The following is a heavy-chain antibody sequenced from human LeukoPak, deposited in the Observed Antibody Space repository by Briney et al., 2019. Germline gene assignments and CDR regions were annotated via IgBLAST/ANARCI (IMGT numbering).Heavy chain of an antibody. D-gene: IGHD3-9*01. CDR3: ARGFYDILTGYSSYWYFDL. V-gene: IGHV4-39*01. CDR2: IHYSGNT. J-gene: IGHJ2*01. Sequence: PSETLSLTCTVSGDSITNSNYYWGWSRQPPGKGLEWIGNIHYSGNTYYNPSLKSRVTISVDTPKNQFSLRLSSVTAADTAVYYCARGFYDILTGYSSYWYFDLWGRGTLVTVSS. CDR1: GDSITNSNYY.